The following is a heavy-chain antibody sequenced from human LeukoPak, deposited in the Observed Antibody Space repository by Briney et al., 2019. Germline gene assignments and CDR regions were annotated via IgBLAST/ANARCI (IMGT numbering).Heavy chain of an antibody. D-gene: IGHD3-3*01. Sequence: GASVKVSCKASGGTFSSYAISWVRQAPGQGLEWMGGIIPIFGTANYAQKFQGRVTITADEPTSTAYMELSSLRSEDTAVYYCARRQNRITNGYNWFDPWGQGTLVTVSS. J-gene: IGHJ5*02. CDR2: IIPIFGTA. V-gene: IGHV1-69*13. CDR1: GGTFSSYA. CDR3: ARRQNRITNGYNWFDP.